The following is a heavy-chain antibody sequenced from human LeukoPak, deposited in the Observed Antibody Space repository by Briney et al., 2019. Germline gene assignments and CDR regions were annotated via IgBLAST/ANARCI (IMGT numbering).Heavy chain of an antibody. CDR3: ARSSGPLIEAAGTRWFDP. CDR1: GGSISSSHYY. Sequence: SETLSLTCTVSGGSISSSHYYWGWIRQPPGKGLEWIGSIYYSGNIYYNPSLKSRVTISVDTSKDQFSLKLSSVTAADTAVYYCARSSGPLIEAAGTRWFDPWGQGTLVTVSS. CDR2: IYYSGNI. D-gene: IGHD6-13*01. J-gene: IGHJ5*02. V-gene: IGHV4-39*01.